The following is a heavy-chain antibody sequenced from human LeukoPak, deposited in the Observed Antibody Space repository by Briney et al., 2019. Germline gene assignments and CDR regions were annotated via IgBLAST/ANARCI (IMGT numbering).Heavy chain of an antibody. J-gene: IGHJ4*02. Sequence: GRSLRRSCAASGFTFDDYAMHWVRQAPGKGLEWVSGISWNSGSIGYVDSVKGRFTISRDNAKNSLYLQMNSLRAEDTALYYCARCQRWVVFIIDYWGQGTLVTVSS. CDR2: ISWNSGSI. CDR3: ARCQRWVVFIIDY. CDR1: GFTFDDYA. D-gene: IGHD3-10*01. V-gene: IGHV3-9*01.